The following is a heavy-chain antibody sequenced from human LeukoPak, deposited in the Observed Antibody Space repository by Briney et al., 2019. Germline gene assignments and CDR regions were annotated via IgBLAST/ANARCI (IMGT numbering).Heavy chain of an antibody. CDR1: GFTFSSYG. CDR3: AKDRSTGYSYVVFDY. CDR2: ISYDGSNK. D-gene: IGHD5-18*01. J-gene: IGHJ4*02. Sequence: GGSLRLSCAASGFTFSSYGMHWVRQAPGKGLEWVAVISYDGSNKYYADSVKGRFTISRDNSKNTLYLQMNSLRAEDTAVYYCAKDRSTGYSYVVFDYWGQGALVTVSS. V-gene: IGHV3-30*18.